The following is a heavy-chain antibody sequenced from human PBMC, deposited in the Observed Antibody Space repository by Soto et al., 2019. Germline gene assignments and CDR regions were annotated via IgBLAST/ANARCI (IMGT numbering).Heavy chain of an antibody. V-gene: IGHV4-39*01. D-gene: IGHD3-22*01. J-gene: IGHJ4*02. Sequence: SETLSLTCTVSGGSISSSSYYWGWIRQPPGKGLEWIGIIFYSGSTYYNPSLKSRVTISVDTSKNQFSLKRTSVTAADTAVYYCARYDSSGYYVYWGQGTLVTVSS. CDR1: GGSISSSSYY. CDR3: ARYDSSGYYVY. CDR2: IFYSGST.